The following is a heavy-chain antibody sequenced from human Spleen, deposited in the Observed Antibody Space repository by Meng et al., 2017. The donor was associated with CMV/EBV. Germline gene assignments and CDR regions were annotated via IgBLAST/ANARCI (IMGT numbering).Heavy chain of an antibody. J-gene: IGHJ6*02. Sequence: GESLKISCEASGFTFRSYGMHWVRQAPGKGLEWVAFIRYDGNDRYYADAAKGRFTISRDNSKSTLYLQMNSLRAEDTAVYYCAKVSDCSSTSCYSGMDVWGQGTTVTVSS. CDR2: IRYDGNDR. D-gene: IGHD2-2*02. CDR1: GFTFRSYG. CDR3: AKVSDCSSTSCYSGMDV. V-gene: IGHV3-30*02.